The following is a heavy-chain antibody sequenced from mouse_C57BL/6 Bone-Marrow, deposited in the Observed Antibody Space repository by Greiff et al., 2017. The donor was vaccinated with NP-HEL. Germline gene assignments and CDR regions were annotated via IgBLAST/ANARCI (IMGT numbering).Heavy chain of an antibody. CDR2: IYPGNSDT. CDR3: TSHGSSDY. V-gene: IGHV1-5*01. CDR1: GYTFTSYW. Sequence: SGTVLARPGASVKMSCKTSGYTFTSYWMHWVKQRPGQGLEWIGAIYPGNSDTSYNQKFKGKAKLTAVTSASTTYMELISLTNEDSAVYSSTSHGSSDYWGQGTALSVSS. D-gene: IGHD1-1*01. J-gene: IGHJ2*01.